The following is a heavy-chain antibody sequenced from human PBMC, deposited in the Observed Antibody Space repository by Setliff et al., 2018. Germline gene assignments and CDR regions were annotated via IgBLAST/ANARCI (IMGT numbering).Heavy chain of an antibody. CDR3: ARSRSNFWSGYFNWFDP. D-gene: IGHD3-3*01. V-gene: IGHV5-51*01. Sequence: PGESLKISCQCSGSRFTLSFLFLFLPLTGNGLEFLVIIYPGDSDTISIPSFQGQVTISADKDISTAYLQWSSLKASDTAMYYCARSRSNFWSGYFNWFDPWGQGALVTVSS. CDR2: IYPGDSDT. CDR1: GSRFTLSF. J-gene: IGHJ5*02.